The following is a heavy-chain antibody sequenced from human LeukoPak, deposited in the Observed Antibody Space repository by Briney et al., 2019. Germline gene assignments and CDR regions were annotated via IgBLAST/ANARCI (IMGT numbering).Heavy chain of an antibody. Sequence: GGSLRLSCTASGFTFSAYAMMWVRQAPGKGPEWVSAIRGGGTSEFYADSVKGRFRISRDNSKDTLFLQMNSLRAEDTAVYYCARDRNGDYIGAFDMWGPGTMVTVSS. CDR2: IRGGGTSE. J-gene: IGHJ3*02. D-gene: IGHD4-17*01. CDR3: ARDRNGDYIGAFDM. V-gene: IGHV3-23*01. CDR1: GFTFSAYA.